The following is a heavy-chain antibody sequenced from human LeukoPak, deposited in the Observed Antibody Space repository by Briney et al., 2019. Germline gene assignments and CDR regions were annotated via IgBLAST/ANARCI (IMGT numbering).Heavy chain of an antibody. CDR3: ARDLGRAGTEYFQH. CDR2: ISYDGSNK. CDR1: GFPFSSYA. D-gene: IGHD6-19*01. Sequence: GSLRLSCAASGFPFSSYAMHWVRQAPGKGLEWVAVISYDGSNKYYADSVKGRFTISRDNSKNTLYLQMNSLRAEDTAVYYCARDLGRAGTEYFQHWGQGTLVTVSS. J-gene: IGHJ1*01. V-gene: IGHV3-30-3*01.